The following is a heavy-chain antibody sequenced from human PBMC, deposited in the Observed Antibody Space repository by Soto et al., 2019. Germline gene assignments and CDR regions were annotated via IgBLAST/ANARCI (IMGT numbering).Heavy chain of an antibody. Sequence: EEQVVESGGGLVQPGGSLRLSCAASGFTFDDYGMHWVRQGPGKGLEWVSGITWNSATIGYAASVKGRFTISRDNAKNSLYLQMSRLTTVDTAVYYCAKDRWARDSIVVCGQARTVTVSS. V-gene: IGHV3-9*01. J-gene: IGHJ6*02. CDR3: AKDRWARDSIVV. CDR2: ITWNSATI. CDR1: GFTFDDYG.